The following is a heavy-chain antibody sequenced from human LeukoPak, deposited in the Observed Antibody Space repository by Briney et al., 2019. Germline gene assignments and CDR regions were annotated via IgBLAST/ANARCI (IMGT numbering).Heavy chain of an antibody. CDR1: GFTFSNYG. CDR2: IWYDGGNK. Sequence: QPGGSLRLSCAASGFTFSNYGMHWVRQAPGKGLEWVAVIWYDGGNKYYADSVRGRFTISRDNSENTLYLQMKSLRAEDTAVYYCARGDGYNFFDYWGQGTLVTVSS. J-gene: IGHJ4*02. CDR3: ARGDGYNFFDY. D-gene: IGHD5-24*01. V-gene: IGHV3-33*01.